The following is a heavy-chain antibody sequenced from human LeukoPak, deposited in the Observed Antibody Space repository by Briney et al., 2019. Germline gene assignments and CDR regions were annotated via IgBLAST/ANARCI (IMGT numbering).Heavy chain of an antibody. CDR2: IYYSGST. CDR3: ARLNYYYYYMDV. V-gene: IGHV4-39*07. Sequence: SETLSLTCTVSGGSISSSSYYWGWIRQPPGKGLEWIGSIYYSGSTYYTPSLKSRVIISVDTSKNQFSLKLRSVTSADTAVYYCARLNYYYYYMDVWGKGTTVTVSS. J-gene: IGHJ6*03. CDR1: GGSISSSSYY.